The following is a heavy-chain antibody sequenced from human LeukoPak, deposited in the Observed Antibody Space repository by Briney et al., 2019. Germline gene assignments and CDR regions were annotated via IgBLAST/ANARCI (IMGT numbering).Heavy chain of an antibody. CDR2: INWNSDRV. Sequence: PGGSLRLSCGASGFTFEDYAMHWVRQVPGKGLEWVSVINWNSDRVDYAESVKGRFIISRDNAQNSLYLQVNGLRVEDTALYYCARGPILSGYFMDYWGQGTLVTVSS. CDR1: GFTFEDYA. CDR3: ARGPILSGYFMDY. J-gene: IGHJ4*02. V-gene: IGHV3-9*01. D-gene: IGHD3-9*01.